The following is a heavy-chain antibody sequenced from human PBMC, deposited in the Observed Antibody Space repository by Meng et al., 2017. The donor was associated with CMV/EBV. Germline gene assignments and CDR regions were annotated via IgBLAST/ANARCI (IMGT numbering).Heavy chain of an antibody. Sequence: VQLQGSAPVMGKPSGPLALTCHVSGGSIRSYSWSWNRQPAGKGLEWIGLIYTSGSTNYNPSLKSRVTMSVDTSKNHFSLKLSSVTAADTAVYYCARGSYYRDVIDYWGQGTLVTVSS. CDR3: ARGSYYRDVIDY. CDR1: GGSIRSYS. V-gene: IGHV4-4*07. J-gene: IGHJ4*02. CDR2: IYTSGST. D-gene: IGHD2-21*01.